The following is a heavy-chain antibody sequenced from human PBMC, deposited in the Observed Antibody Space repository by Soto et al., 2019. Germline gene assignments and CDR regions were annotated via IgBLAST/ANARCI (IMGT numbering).Heavy chain of an antibody. CDR2: IIPIFGTA. Sequence: QVQLVQSGAGVKKPGSSVKVSCKASGGTFSSYAISWVRQAPGQGLEWMGGIIPIFGTANYAQKFQGRVTITADESTSTAYMELSSLRSEDTAVYYCATVFWSGYYTEHDFDYWGQGTLVTVSS. V-gene: IGHV1-69*01. CDR3: ATVFWSGYYTEHDFDY. D-gene: IGHD3-3*01. CDR1: GGTFSSYA. J-gene: IGHJ4*02.